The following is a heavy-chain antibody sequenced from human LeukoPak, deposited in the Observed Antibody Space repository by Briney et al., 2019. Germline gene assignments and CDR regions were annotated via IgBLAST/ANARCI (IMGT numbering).Heavy chain of an antibody. V-gene: IGHV3-74*01. CDR3: ASRGVRRDYYDSSGYIGDAFDI. CDR1: GFTFSSYW. D-gene: IGHD3-22*01. J-gene: IGHJ3*02. Sequence: PGGSLRLSCAASGFTFSSYWMHWVRQAPGKGLVRVSRINSDGSSTSYADSVKGRFTISRDNAKNTLYLQMNSLRAEDTAVYYCASRGVRRDYYDSSGYIGDAFDIWGQGTMVTVSS. CDR2: INSDGSST.